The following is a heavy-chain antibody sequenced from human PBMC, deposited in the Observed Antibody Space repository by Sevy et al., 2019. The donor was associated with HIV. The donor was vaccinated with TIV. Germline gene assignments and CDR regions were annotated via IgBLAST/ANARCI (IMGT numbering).Heavy chain of an antibody. CDR3: AKEGGGAGWGSYYFDY. J-gene: IGHJ4*02. Sequence: GGSLRLSCVASGLTFSSYAMNWVRQAPGKGLEWVSVIGISGGSTHYADSVKGRFTISRDSSKNTLYLQMNSLRAEDTALYYWAKEGGGAGWGSYYFDYWGQGTLVTVSS. CDR1: GLTFSSYA. D-gene: IGHD3-16*01. CDR2: IGISGGST. V-gene: IGHV3-23*01.